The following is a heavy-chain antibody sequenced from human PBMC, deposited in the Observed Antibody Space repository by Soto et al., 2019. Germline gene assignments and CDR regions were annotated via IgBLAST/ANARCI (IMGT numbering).Heavy chain of an antibody. Sequence: SVKVSCKASGGTFSSYAISWVRQAPGQGLEWMGGIIPIFGTANYAQKFQGRVTITADESTSTAYMELSSLRSEDTAVYYCARAETYHTAMAVDYYYYYGMDVWGQGTTVTSP. D-gene: IGHD5-18*01. J-gene: IGHJ6*02. CDR2: IIPIFGTA. V-gene: IGHV1-69*13. CDR3: ARAETYHTAMAVDYYYYYGMDV. CDR1: GGTFSSYA.